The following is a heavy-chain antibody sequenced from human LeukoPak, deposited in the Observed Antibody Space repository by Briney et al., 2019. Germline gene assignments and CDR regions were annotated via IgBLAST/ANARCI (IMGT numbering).Heavy chain of an antibody. CDR1: GFSFGTYE. CDR3: ARENKVEDAFDI. V-gene: IGHV3-48*03. D-gene: IGHD2-15*01. Sequence: GGSLRLSCEASGFSFGTYEMDWVRQAPGRGLEWVSYISVGSSTIYYAASVRGRFTTSRDNAKNSLYLEMNSLRVEDTAVYYCARENKVEDAFDIWGQGTMVTVSS. CDR2: ISVGSSTI. J-gene: IGHJ3*02.